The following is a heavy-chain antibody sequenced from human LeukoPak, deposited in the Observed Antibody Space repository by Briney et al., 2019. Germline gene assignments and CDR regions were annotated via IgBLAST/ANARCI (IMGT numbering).Heavy chain of an antibody. D-gene: IGHD1-26*01. Sequence: PGGSLRLSCAASGFTFSSYWMYWVRQAPGKGLEWVASIKQDESEKYYGDSVKGRFAVSRDNAKNSLFLQMNSLRAEDTAVYYCVRERSGSYYTFALWGLGTLVTVSS. CDR3: VRERSGSYYTFAL. V-gene: IGHV3-7*01. CDR1: GFTFSSYW. J-gene: IGHJ4*02. CDR2: IKQDESEK.